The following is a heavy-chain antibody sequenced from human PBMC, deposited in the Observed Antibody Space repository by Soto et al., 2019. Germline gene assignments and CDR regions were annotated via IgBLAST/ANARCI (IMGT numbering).Heavy chain of an antibody. V-gene: IGHV3-23*01. CDR2: ISNSGGST. D-gene: IGHD3-10*01. CDR1: GFTFSSYA. J-gene: IGHJ4*02. CDR3: AKGHYLDFDY. Sequence: EVQLLESGGALVQPGGSLRLSCAASGFTFSSYAMSWVRQAPGKGLEWVSGISNSGGSTYYADSVEGRFTIFRDNSKSTLYLQMNSLRAEDTAVYYCAKGHYLDFDYWGQGTLVTVSS.